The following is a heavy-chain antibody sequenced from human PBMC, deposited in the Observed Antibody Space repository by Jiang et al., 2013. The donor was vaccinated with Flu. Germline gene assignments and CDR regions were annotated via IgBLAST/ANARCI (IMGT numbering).Heavy chain of an antibody. J-gene: IGHJ4*02. CDR1: GGSISSYY. CDR2: IYYSGFT. D-gene: IGHD6-6*01. CDR3: ARGLSSSSGVGY. V-gene: IGHV4-59*01. Sequence: QLVESGPGLVKPSETLSLTCTVSGGSISSYYWSWIRQPPGKGLEWIGYIYYSGFTNYNPSLRSRVTISVDTPKNQFSLKVNSVTAADTAVYYCARGLSSSSGVGYWGQGTLVTVSS.